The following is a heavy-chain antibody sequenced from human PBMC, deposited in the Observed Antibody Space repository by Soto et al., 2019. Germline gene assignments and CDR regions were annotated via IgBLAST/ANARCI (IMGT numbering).Heavy chain of an antibody. J-gene: IGHJ5*02. CDR2: IYYSGST. CDR3: ARGRRFLEWLFMNWFDP. V-gene: IGHV4-61*01. D-gene: IGHD3-3*01. CDR1: GGSVSSGSYY. Sequence: SETLSLTCTVSGGSVSSGSYYWSWIRRPPGKGLEWIGYIYYSGSTNYNPSLKSRVTISVDTSKNQFSLKLSSVTAADTAVYYCARGRRFLEWLFMNWFDPWGQGTLVTVSS.